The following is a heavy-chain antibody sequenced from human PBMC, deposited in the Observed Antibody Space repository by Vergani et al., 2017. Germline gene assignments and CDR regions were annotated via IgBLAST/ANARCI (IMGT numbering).Heavy chain of an antibody. Sequence: QLQLQESGPGLVKPSETLSLTCTVSGGSISSSSYYWGRIRQPPGKGLEWIGSIYRTGRTHFNPSLKSRVTISVDTSNNHFSLRLNSLTAADTAVYYCARRSGIVYDIFSGTQYFFDFWGQGTLVTVSS. D-gene: IGHD3-9*01. CDR2: IYRTGRT. V-gene: IGHV4-39*07. J-gene: IGHJ4*02. CDR3: ARRSGIVYDIFSGTQYFFDF. CDR1: GGSISSSSYY.